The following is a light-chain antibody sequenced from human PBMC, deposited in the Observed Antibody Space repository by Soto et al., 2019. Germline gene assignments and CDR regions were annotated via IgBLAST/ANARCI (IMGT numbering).Light chain of an antibody. CDR2: EVS. CDR1: SSDVGGSNY. J-gene: IGLJ2*01. V-gene: IGLV2-14*01. Sequence: QSALTQPASVSGSPGQSITISCTGTSSDVGGSNYVSWYQQHPGKAPKLMIYEVSNRTSGVSNRFSGSKSGNTASLTISGRQPEDEADYYCSSYTSSSTLVVFGGGTKLTVL. CDR3: SSYTSSSTLVV.